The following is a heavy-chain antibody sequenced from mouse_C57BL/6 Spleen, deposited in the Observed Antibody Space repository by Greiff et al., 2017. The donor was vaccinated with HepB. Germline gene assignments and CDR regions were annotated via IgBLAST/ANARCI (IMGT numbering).Heavy chain of an antibody. J-gene: IGHJ1*03. D-gene: IGHD1-1*01. CDR1: GYTFTSYW. CDR3: ARCYYGSSYDWYFDV. Sequence: VQLVESGAELAKPGASVKLFCKASGYTFTSYWMHWVKQRPGQGLEWIGNINHSSGYTKYKQKFKDKATMTADKSSSTAYMQLSSLTYAVSAVYYCARCYYGSSYDWYFDVWGTGTTVTVSS. V-gene: IGHV1-7*01. CDR2: INHSSGYT.